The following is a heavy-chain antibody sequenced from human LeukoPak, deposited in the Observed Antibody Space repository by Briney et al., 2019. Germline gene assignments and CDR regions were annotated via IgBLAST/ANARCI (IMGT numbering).Heavy chain of an antibody. CDR1: GYTFTSYY. CDR2: INPSRGST. Sequence: GASVKVSCKASGYTFTSYYTHWVRQAPGQGLEWMGIINPSRGSTSQAQTFQGRVTMTRDMSTSTVSMELSSLRSEDTAVYYCARDGGDGYKANWFDTWGQGTLVTVSS. CDR3: ARDGGDGYKANWFDT. D-gene: IGHD5-24*01. V-gene: IGHV1-46*01. J-gene: IGHJ5*02.